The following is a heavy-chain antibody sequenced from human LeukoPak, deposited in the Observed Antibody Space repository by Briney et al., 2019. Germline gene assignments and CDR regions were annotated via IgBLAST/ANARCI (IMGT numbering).Heavy chain of an antibody. D-gene: IGHD5-18*01. CDR3: AKDPRDHSYGWSWRYFDY. J-gene: IGHJ4*02. Sequence: GGSLRLSCAVSEFIVSINYMTWVRQAPGKGLEWVSLIYSRGDTKYADSVKGRFTISRDNSKNTLYLQMNSLRAEDTAVYYCAKDPRDHSYGWSWRYFDYWGQGTLVTVSS. CDR1: EFIVSINY. CDR2: IYSRGDT. V-gene: IGHV3-66*03.